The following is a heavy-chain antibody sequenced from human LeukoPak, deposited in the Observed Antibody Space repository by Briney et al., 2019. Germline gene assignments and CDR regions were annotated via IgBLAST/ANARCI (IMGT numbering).Heavy chain of an antibody. CDR1: GGPFSGYF. J-gene: IGHJ4*02. CDR3: ARGRSY. D-gene: IGHD1-14*01. Sequence: SETLSLTCAVSGGPFSGYFWSWIRQSSGKGLEWIGEIHNSGTTNYNPSLNSRVTISEDTSKNQFYLNLSSVTAADTAVYYCARGRSYWGQGTLVTVSS. CDR2: IHNSGTT. V-gene: IGHV4-34*01.